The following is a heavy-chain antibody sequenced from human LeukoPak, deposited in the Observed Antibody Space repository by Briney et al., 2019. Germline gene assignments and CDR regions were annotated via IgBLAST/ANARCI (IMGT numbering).Heavy chain of an antibody. J-gene: IGHJ4*02. CDR3: ARDSGAAGTDY. CDR1: GGSISSYY. D-gene: IGHD6-13*01. CDR2: IYYSGST. Sequence: SETLSLTCTVSGGSISSYYWSWILQPPGKGLEWIGYIYYSGSTNYNPSLKSRVTISVDTSKNQLSLKLSSVTAADTAVYYCARDSGAAGTDYWGQGTLVTVSS. V-gene: IGHV4-59*01.